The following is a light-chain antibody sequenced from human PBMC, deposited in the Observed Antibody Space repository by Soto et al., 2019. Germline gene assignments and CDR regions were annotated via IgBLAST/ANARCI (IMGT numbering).Light chain of an antibody. J-gene: IGKJ4*01. CDR2: DAT. CDR3: QKRTNWLT. Sequence: EIVLTQSPATLSLSPGERATLSCRASQSVTWYLAWYQQKPGQAPRLLIYDATNRATGSPARFSGSGSGTDFTLTISSLEPEDFAVYYCQKRTNWLTFGGGTRVEI. CDR1: QSVTWY. V-gene: IGKV3-11*01.